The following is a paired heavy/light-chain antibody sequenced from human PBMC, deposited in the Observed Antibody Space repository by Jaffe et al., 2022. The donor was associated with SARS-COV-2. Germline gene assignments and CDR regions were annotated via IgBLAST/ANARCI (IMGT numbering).Light chain of an antibody. CDR1: QSISSY. CDR2: AAS. Sequence: DIQMTQSPSSLSASVGDRVTITCRASQSISSYLSWYQQKPGKAPKLLIYAASSLQSGVPSRFSGSGSGTDFTLTISSLQPEDFATYYCQQSYSTPLTFGGGSKVEIK. V-gene: IGKV1-39*01. CDR3: QQSYSTPLT. J-gene: IGKJ4*01.
Heavy chain of an antibody. CDR2: ISYDGSNK. V-gene: IGHV3-30*18. CDR1: GFTFSSYG. Sequence: QVQLVESGGGVVQPGRSLRLSCAASGFTFSSYGMHWVRQAPGKGLEWVALISYDGSNKDYADSVKGRFTISRDNSKDTLFLQVNSLNTEDTAVYYCAKVQVEHSSSWYQLDCWGQGTLVTVSS. CDR3: AKVQVEHSSSWYQLDC. J-gene: IGHJ4*02. D-gene: IGHD6-13*01.